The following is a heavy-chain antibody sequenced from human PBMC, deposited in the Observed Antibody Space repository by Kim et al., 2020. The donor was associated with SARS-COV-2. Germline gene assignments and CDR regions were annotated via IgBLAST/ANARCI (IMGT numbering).Heavy chain of an antibody. D-gene: IGHD2-15*01. V-gene: IGHV4-59*01. CDR3: ARLPDIIGWPFDS. CDR1: GGSITSDY. J-gene: IGHJ4*02. Sequence: SETLSLICSVSGGSITSDYWTWVRQFPGKGMEWIGYIAFDGRTEYNPTLRSRVAMLVDPSKPHFSLTLTSVTAADSAVYFCARLPDIIGWPFDSWGQGILVTVSS. CDR2: IAFDGRT.